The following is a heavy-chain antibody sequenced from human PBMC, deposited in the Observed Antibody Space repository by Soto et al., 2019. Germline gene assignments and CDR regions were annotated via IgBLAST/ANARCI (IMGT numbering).Heavy chain of an antibody. J-gene: IGHJ4*02. Sequence: ASVKVSCKASGYTFTSYGISWVRQAPGQGLERMGWISAYNGNTNYAQKLQGRVTMTTDTSTSTAYMELRSLRSDDTAVYYCARDPRDYYDSSGYRYFDYWGQGTLVTISS. CDR2: ISAYNGNT. D-gene: IGHD3-22*01. V-gene: IGHV1-18*01. CDR1: GYTFTSYG. CDR3: ARDPRDYYDSSGYRYFDY.